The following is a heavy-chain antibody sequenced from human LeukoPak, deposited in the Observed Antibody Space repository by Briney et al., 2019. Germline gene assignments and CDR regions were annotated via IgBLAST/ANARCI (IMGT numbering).Heavy chain of an antibody. CDR1: GYTFTSYG. J-gene: IGHJ4*02. D-gene: IGHD2-8*01. CDR3: ARVATVRTSPIDY. CDR2: ISAYNGNA. V-gene: IGHV1-18*01. Sequence: ASVKVSCKASGYTFTSYGISWVRQAPGQGLEWMGWISAYNGNAKYAQRLQGRVTMTTDTSTTTAYVELRSLRSDDTAVYYCARVATVRTSPIDYWGQGTLVTVSS.